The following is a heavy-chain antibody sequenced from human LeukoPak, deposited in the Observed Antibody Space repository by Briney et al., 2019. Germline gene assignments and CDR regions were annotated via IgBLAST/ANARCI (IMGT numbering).Heavy chain of an antibody. Sequence: SETLSLTCTVSGGSISSGDYYWSWIRQPPGKGLEWIGCIYYSGSTYYNPSLKSRVTISVDTSKNQFSLKLSSVTAADTAVYYCAREKEYSYGPFDYWGQGTLVTVSS. CDR1: GGSISSGDYY. V-gene: IGHV4-30-4*01. CDR2: IYYSGST. CDR3: AREKEYSYGPFDY. D-gene: IGHD5-18*01. J-gene: IGHJ4*02.